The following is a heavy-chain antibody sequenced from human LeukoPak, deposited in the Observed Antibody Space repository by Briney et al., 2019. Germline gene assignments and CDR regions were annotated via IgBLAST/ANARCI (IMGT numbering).Heavy chain of an antibody. CDR3: ARARYYYGPNPTYYYYYYMDV. CDR2: INHSGST. Sequence: SETLSLTCAVYGGSFSGYYWSWIRQPPGKGLEWIGEINHSGSTNYNPSLRSRVTISVDTSKNQFSLKLSSVTAADTAVYYCARARYYYGPNPTYYYYYYMDVWGKGTTVTVSS. J-gene: IGHJ6*03. D-gene: IGHD3-10*01. CDR1: GGSFSGYY. V-gene: IGHV4-34*01.